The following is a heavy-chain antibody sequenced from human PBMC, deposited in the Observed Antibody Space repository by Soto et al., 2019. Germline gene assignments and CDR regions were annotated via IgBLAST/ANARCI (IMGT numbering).Heavy chain of an antibody. CDR2: ISSSGSTI. CDR3: ARQITGTTLAFDI. CDR1: GFTFSDYY. Sequence: SCAASGFTFSDYYMSWIRQAPGKGLEWVSYISSSGSTIYYADSVKGRFTISRDNAKNSLYLQMNSLRAEDTAVYCCARQITGTTLAFDIWGQGTMVTVSS. V-gene: IGHV3-11*01. D-gene: IGHD1-7*01. J-gene: IGHJ3*02.